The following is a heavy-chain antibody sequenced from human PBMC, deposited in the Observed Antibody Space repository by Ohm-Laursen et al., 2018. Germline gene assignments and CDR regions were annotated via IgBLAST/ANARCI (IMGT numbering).Heavy chain of an antibody. CDR1: GYTFTSYD. CDR3: ARGGYYDFWSGYWHYYYGMDV. J-gene: IGHJ6*02. CDR2: MNPNSGNT. Sequence: SVKVSCKVSGYTFTSYDINWGREATGQGLEWMGWMNPNSGNTGYAQKFQGRVTMTRNTSISTAYMELSSLRSEDTAVYYCARGGYYDFWSGYWHYYYGMDVWGQGTTVTVSS. D-gene: IGHD3-3*01. V-gene: IGHV1-8*01.